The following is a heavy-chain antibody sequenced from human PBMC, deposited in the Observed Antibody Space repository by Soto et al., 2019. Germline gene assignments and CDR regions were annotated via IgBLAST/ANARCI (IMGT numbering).Heavy chain of an antibody. D-gene: IGHD5-18*01. CDR3: ARGLSVIQEWIIDGH. J-gene: IGHJ4*02. Sequence: GGSLRLSCAASGFTFSSYAMSWVRQAPGKGLEWVSAISGSGGNTYYADSVKGRFTISRDNSRNTLYLQMNSLRAEDTALYYCARGLSVIQEWIIDGHWGQGTQVTVSS. V-gene: IGHV3-23*01. CDR1: GFTFSSYA. CDR2: ISGSGGNT.